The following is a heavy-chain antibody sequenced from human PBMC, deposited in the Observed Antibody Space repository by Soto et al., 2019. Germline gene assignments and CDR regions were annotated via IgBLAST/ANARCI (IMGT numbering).Heavy chain of an antibody. CDR2: IYYSGSP. CDR3: ASRKSSPYLAY. Sequence: QVQLQESGPGLVKPSQTLSLTCTVSGGSISSGDYYWSWIRQPPGKGLEWIGSIYYSGSPYYNPSRKSRVTRPVYTSQNQFSLELSSVTAADTAVYYCASRKSSPYLAYWGQGTLVTVSS. D-gene: IGHD3-10*01. CDR1: GGSISSGDYY. V-gene: IGHV4-30-4*01. J-gene: IGHJ4*02.